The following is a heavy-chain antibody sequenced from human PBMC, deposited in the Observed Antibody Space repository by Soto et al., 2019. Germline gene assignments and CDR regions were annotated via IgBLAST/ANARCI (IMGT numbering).Heavy chain of an antibody. V-gene: IGHV1-69*01. Sequence: QVQLVQSGAEVKKPGSSVKVSCKASGGTFSSYAISWVRQAPGQGLEWMGGMIPIFGTANYAQKFQGRVTITADESTRTAYMELRSLRSEDRAVYYCARDKTYYYGSGRYYFDYWGQGTLVTVSS. CDR2: MIPIFGTA. D-gene: IGHD3-10*01. J-gene: IGHJ4*02. CDR3: ARDKTYYYGSGRYYFDY. CDR1: GGTFSSYA.